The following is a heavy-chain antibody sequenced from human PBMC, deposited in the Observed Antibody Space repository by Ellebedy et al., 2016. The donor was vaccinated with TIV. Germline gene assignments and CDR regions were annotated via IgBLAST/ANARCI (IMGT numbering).Heavy chain of an antibody. J-gene: IGHJ4*02. CDR2: INPSGGST. V-gene: IGHV1-46*03. CDR1: GYTFTSYY. D-gene: IGHD2-2*02. CDR3: ARLPGYCSSISCYRGSLFDY. Sequence: ASVKVSCXASGYTFTSYYMHWVRQAPGQGLEWMGIINPSGGSTSYAQKFQGRVTMTRDTSTSTVHMELSSLRSEDTAVYYCARLPGYCSSISCYRGSLFDYWGQGTLVTVSS.